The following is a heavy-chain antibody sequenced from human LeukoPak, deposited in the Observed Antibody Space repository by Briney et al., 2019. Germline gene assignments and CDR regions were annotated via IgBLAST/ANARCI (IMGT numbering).Heavy chain of an antibody. J-gene: IGHJ4*02. CDR3: ARPSSREMVYAPFDY. CDR2: IIPIFGTA. D-gene: IGHD2-8*01. Sequence: SVKVSCKASGGTFSSYAISWVRQAPGQGLEWMGRIIPIFGTANYAQKFQGRVTITTDESTSTAYMELSSLRSEDTAVYYCARPSSREMVYAPFDYWGQGTLVTVSS. CDR1: GGTFSSYA. V-gene: IGHV1-69*05.